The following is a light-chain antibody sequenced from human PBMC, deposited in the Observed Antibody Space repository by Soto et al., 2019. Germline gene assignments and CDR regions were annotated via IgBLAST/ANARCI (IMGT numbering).Light chain of an antibody. CDR3: NHRQSCPRT. CDR2: LTS. Sequence: EIVFTQSPATLSSFPGERATLSCRERQTVNSRVAWYQHKPVQDTRLLIYLTSNMASGIPARFSGSGPETDFNLPISSLEPEDFAFYYCNHRQSCPRTFGQGTKVDIK. J-gene: IGKJ1*01. CDR1: QTVNSR. V-gene: IGKV3-11*01.